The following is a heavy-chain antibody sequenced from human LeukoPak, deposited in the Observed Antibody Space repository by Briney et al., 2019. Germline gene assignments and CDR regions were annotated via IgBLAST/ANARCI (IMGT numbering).Heavy chain of an antibody. CDR2: INPNSGGT. V-gene: IGHV1-2*02. J-gene: IGHJ4*02. CDR1: GYTFTGYY. D-gene: IGHD6-13*01. CDR3: ARVRGVRIAAAGTGFDY. Sequence: ASVKVSCKASGYTFTGYYMHWVRQAPGQGLEWMGWINPNSGGTNYAQKFQGRVTMTRDTSNSTAYMELSRLRSDDTAVYYCARVRGVRIAAAGTGFDYWGQGTLVTVSS.